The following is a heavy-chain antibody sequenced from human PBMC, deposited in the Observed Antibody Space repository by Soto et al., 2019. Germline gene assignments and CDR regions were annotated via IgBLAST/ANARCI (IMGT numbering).Heavy chain of an antibody. J-gene: IGHJ4*02. CDR3: ARDYRRFYDSSGYYFDY. Sequence: QVQLVQSGAEVKKPGSSVKVSCKASGGTFSSYAISWVRQAPGQGLEWMGGIIPIFGTANYAQKFRGRVTITADESTSTAYMELSSLRSEDTAVYYCARDYRRFYDSSGYYFDYWGQGTLVTVSS. V-gene: IGHV1-69*01. CDR1: GGTFSSYA. CDR2: IIPIFGTA. D-gene: IGHD3-22*01.